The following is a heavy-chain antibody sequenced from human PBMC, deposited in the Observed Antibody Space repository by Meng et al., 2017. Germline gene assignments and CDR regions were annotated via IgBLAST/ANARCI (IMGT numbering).Heavy chain of an antibody. D-gene: IGHD4-17*01. CDR1: GFTFSSYE. V-gene: IGHV3-48*03. CDR3: ATKNDYGDYFSGY. Sequence: GESLKISCAASGFTFSSYEMNWVRQALGKGLEWVSYISSSGSTIYYADSVKGRFTISRDNAKNSLYLQMNSLRAEDTAVYYCATKNDYGDYFSGYWGQGTLVTVSS. CDR2: ISSSGSTI. J-gene: IGHJ4*02.